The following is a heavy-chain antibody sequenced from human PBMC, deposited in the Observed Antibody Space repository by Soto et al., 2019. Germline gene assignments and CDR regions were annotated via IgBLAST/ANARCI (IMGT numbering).Heavy chain of an antibody. J-gene: IGHJ6*02. V-gene: IGHV1-69*11. CDR2: IVPNLDTT. CDR3: VRWPLPRYTADPYAVDV. CDR1: GGTFSSSG. Sequence: QVHLVQSGTEVKKPGSSVKVSCKASGGTFSSSGFSWVRQAPGQGLEWMGMIVPNLDTTNYAQKFQARVTITADEVTSTAHMQLRSLSSPYTAVYYCVRWPLPRYTADPYAVDVWGQGTRVIVSS. D-gene: IGHD3-16*02.